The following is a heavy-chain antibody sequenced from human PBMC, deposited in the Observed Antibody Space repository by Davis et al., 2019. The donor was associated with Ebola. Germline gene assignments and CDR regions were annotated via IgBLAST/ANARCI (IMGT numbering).Heavy chain of an antibody. J-gene: IGHJ5*02. D-gene: IGHD3-9*01. CDR1: GFTFSIYW. CDR3: ARIVRAITIPDR. Sequence: GESLKISCAASGFTFSIYWMAWVRQAPGKGLEWVANINDDGSEESYVDSVKGRFTISRDNAKNSLYLQMNSLRVDDTAVYFCARIVRAITIPDRWGQGSLVTVFS. V-gene: IGHV3-7*01. CDR2: INDDGSEE.